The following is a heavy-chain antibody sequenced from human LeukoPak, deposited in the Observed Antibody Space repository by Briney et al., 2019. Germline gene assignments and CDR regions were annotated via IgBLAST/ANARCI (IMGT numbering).Heavy chain of an antibody. J-gene: IGHJ6*03. V-gene: IGHV3-11*04. CDR1: GFILSDYY. CDR3: ARDGFWSGYYFHYYYYYMDV. D-gene: IGHD3-3*01. Sequence: GGSLRLSCAASGFILSDYYMNWIRQAPGKGLEWVSYISSSGSTTYYADSMKGRFTISRDNAKNSLYLQMNSLRAEDTAVYYCARDGFWSGYYFHYYYYYMDVWGKGTTVTVSS. CDR2: ISSSGSTT.